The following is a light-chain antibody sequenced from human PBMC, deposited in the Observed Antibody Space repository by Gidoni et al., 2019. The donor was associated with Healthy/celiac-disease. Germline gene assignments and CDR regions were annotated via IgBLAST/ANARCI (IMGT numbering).Light chain of an antibody. V-gene: IGLV2-11*01. Sequence: QSALTQPRPVSGSPGQSVTIPCTGTSSDVGGYNYVSWYQQHPGKAPKLMIYDVSKRPSGVPDRFSGSKSGNTASLTIYGLQAEDEADYYCCSYAGSYTWVFGGGTKLTVL. CDR2: DVS. J-gene: IGLJ3*02. CDR1: SSDVGGYNY. CDR3: CSYAGSYTWV.